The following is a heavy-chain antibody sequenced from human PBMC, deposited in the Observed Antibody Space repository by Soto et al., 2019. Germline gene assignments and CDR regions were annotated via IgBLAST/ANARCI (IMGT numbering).Heavy chain of an antibody. D-gene: IGHD6-13*01. J-gene: IGHJ4*02. CDR2: ISSSSSYI. CDR3: ARDIGYISSGGVVY. V-gene: IGHV3-21*01. CDR1: GFTFSSYT. Sequence: EVQLVESGGGLVKPGGSLRLSCAASGFTFSSYTMNWVRQAPGKGLEWVSSISSSSSYIYYADSVKGRFTISRDNAKNSLYLQMSSLSDEDTAVDYCARDIGYISSGGVVYWGQGTLVTVSS.